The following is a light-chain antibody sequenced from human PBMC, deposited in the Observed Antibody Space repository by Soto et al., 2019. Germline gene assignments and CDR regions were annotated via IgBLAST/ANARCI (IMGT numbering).Light chain of an antibody. J-gene: IGKJ1*01. CDR1: QSISSN. Sequence: AAVSLSKRERATLSCRASQSISSNLAWYQQKPGQAPRLLIYDASNRATGIPDRFSGSGSGTDFTLTISRLEPEDFAVYYCQQRTDMPPWTFGQ. V-gene: IGKV3-11*01. CDR2: DAS. CDR3: QQRTDMPPWT.